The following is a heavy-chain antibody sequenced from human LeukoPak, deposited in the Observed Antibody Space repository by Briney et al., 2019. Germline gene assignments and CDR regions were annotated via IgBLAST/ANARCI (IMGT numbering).Heavy chain of an antibody. Sequence: GGSLRLSCAASGFTFSSYGMHWVRQAPGKGLEWVSGISWNSGSIGYADSVKGRFTISRDNAKNSLYLQMNSLRAEDTALYYCAKESDIVVVPAAFERDWYPFDYWGQGTLVTVSS. J-gene: IGHJ4*02. CDR2: ISWNSGSI. V-gene: IGHV3-9*01. CDR1: GFTFSSYG. D-gene: IGHD2-2*01. CDR3: AKESDIVVVPAAFERDWYPFDY.